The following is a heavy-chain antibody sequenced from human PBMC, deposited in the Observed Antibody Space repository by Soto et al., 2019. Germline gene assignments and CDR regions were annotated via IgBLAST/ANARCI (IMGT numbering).Heavy chain of an antibody. D-gene: IGHD6-13*01. Sequence: QLQLQESGPGLVKPSETLSLTCTVSGGSISSSSYYWGWIRQPPGKGLEWIGSIYYSGSTYYNPSHNTRVTIXXDXSXXQFSLKLSAVTAADTAVYYCAQYSSSWYEGNWFDPWGQGTLVTVSS. CDR3: AQYSSSWYEGNWFDP. J-gene: IGHJ5*02. CDR2: IYYSGST. V-gene: IGHV4-39*01. CDR1: GGSISSSSYY.